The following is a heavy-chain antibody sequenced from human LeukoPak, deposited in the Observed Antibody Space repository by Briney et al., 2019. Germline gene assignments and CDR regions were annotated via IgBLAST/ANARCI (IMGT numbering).Heavy chain of an antibody. Sequence: GGSLRLSCAASGFTFSSYAMHWVRQAPGKGLEWVAVISYDGSNKYYADSVKGRFTISRDNSKNTLYLQMNSLRAEDTAVYYCARGMIVVVITTPPGYWGQGTLVTVSS. V-gene: IGHV3-30-3*01. CDR1: GFTFSSYA. CDR2: ISYDGSNK. J-gene: IGHJ4*02. D-gene: IGHD3-22*01. CDR3: ARGMIVVVITTPPGY.